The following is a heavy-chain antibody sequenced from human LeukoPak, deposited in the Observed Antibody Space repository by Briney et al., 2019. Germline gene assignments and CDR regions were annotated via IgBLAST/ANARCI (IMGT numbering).Heavy chain of an antibody. J-gene: IGHJ4*02. Sequence: AASVKVSCKASGGTFSSYAISWVRQAPGQGLEWMGWISGSNGNTNYAQKFLGRVTMTADTSTSTAYMEPRSLTSDDTAVYYCARSGRGTYYYFDLWGQGTLVTVSS. D-gene: IGHD5-12*01. CDR3: ARSGRGTYYYFDL. CDR2: ISGSNGNT. V-gene: IGHV1-18*01. CDR1: GGTFSSYA.